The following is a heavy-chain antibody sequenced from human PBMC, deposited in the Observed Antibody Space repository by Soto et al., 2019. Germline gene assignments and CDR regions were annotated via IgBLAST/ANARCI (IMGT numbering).Heavy chain of an antibody. V-gene: IGHV3-23*01. Sequence: PGGSLRLSCVVSGLSLNNYAIAWVRHAPGKGLEFVSTIDVLDGAWYSDSVRGRLAISRDVSRNTVYLQMGSLRVEDTAIYFCSDWRAGGPVNLDHWGPGTRVTVSS. J-gene: IGHJ4*02. D-gene: IGHD2-15*01. CDR3: SDWRAGGPVNLDH. CDR1: GLSLNNYA. CDR2: IDVLDGA.